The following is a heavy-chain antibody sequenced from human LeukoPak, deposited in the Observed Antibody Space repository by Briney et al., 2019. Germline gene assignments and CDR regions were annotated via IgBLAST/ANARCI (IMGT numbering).Heavy chain of an antibody. CDR1: GFTLADYA. D-gene: IGHD2-15*01. CDR2: IRTKAYGGTT. V-gene: IGHV3-49*04. Sequence: GGSLRLSCTASGFTLADYAMNWVRQAPGRGLEWVGFIRTKAYGGTTEYAASVKGRFSISRDDSKSIAYLQMNSLNTEDTAVYYCTRVVSGYCSGGRCYHSDNWGQGTLVTVSS. CDR3: TRVVSGYCSGGRCYHSDN. J-gene: IGHJ4*02.